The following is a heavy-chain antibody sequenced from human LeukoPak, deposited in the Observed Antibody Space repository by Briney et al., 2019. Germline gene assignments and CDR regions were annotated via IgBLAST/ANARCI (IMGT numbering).Heavy chain of an antibody. CDR2: INTDGGNT. J-gene: IGHJ4*02. CDR1: GFTFSTYT. V-gene: IGHV3-64D*06. Sequence: GGSLRLSCSGSGFTFSTYTMHWVRQAPGKGLEYVSSINTDGGNTYYADSVEGRYTISRDNSKNTLYLQMSSLSAEDTAVYYCSRRLPFDYWGQGTLVTVSS. D-gene: IGHD2-15*01. CDR3: SRRLPFDY.